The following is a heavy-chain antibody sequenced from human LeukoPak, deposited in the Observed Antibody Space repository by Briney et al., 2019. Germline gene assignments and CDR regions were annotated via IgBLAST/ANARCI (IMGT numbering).Heavy chain of an antibody. V-gene: IGHV3-7*01. Sequence: GGSLRLSCAASGFRFRDYWMTWVRQAPGKGLECVAHINIDGSEKYYPHSVKGPFTASRDNAKNSFYLQMNTMRVEDTAIYYCTKDLNHDSSGWDQGNLVTVSS. CDR2: INIDGSEK. J-gene: IGHJ4*02. CDR3: TKDLNHDSSG. D-gene: IGHD3-22*01. CDR1: GFRFRDYW.